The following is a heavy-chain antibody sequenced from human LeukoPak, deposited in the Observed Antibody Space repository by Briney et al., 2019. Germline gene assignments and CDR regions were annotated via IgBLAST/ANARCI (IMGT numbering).Heavy chain of an antibody. CDR3: ARHGSWSFDY. CDR2: ITSGSGSNV. Sequence: GGSLRLSCAASGFAFSSHAMSWVRQAPGKGLEWVSAITSGSGSNVYYTDSLKGRFTISRDNSKNTLYLHMNSLRAEDTAVYYCARHGSWSFDYWGQGTLLTVSA. CDR1: GFAFSSHA. D-gene: IGHD6-13*01. J-gene: IGHJ4*02. V-gene: IGHV3-23*01.